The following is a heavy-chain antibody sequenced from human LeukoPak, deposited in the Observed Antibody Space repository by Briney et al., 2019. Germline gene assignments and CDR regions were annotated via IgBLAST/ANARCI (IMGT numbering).Heavy chain of an antibody. V-gene: IGHV6-1*01. J-gene: IGHJ6*02. CDR2: TYYRSKWYI. CDR3: ARERSVRGVIIKGYYYGMDV. Sequence: SQTLSLTCAISGDSVSSNSGAWSWIRQSPSRGLEWLGRTYYRSKWYIDYAVSVKSRITINSDTFENQFSLQLNSVTPEDTAVYYCARERSVRGVIIKGYYYGMDVWGQGTTVIVSS. D-gene: IGHD3-10*01. CDR1: GDSVSSNSGA.